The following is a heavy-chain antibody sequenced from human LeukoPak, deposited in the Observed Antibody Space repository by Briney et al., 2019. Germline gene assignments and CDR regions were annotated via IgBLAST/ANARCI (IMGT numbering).Heavy chain of an antibody. D-gene: IGHD3-22*01. CDR3: ARRGSSGYYADTFDI. CDR2: IDPSDSYT. Sequence: PGESLRISCKVSGYSFTSYWISWVRQMPGKGLEWMWRIDPSDSYTNYRPSFQGHVTISADKSISTAYLQWSSLKVSDTAVYYCARRGSSGYYADTFDIWGQGTMVTVSS. CDR1: GYSFTSYW. J-gene: IGHJ3*02. V-gene: IGHV5-10-1*01.